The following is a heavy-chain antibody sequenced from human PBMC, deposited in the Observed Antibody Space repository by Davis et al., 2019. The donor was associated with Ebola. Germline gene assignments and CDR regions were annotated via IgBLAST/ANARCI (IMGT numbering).Heavy chain of an antibody. D-gene: IGHD2-15*01. Sequence: PGGSLRLSCAASGFTFSSYSMNWVRQAPGKGLEWVSYISSSSSTIYYTDSVKGRFTISRDNAKNSLYLQMNSLRAEDTAVYYCARDVARYFDYWGQGTLVTVSS. CDR2: ISSSSSTI. V-gene: IGHV3-48*01. CDR3: ARDVARYFDY. J-gene: IGHJ4*02. CDR1: GFTFSSYS.